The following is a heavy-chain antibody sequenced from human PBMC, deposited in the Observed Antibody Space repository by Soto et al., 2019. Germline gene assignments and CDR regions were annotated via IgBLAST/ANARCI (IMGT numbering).Heavy chain of an antibody. CDR3: ATWGSNYYYYGMDV. D-gene: IGHD7-27*01. V-gene: IGHV3-33*01. CDR1: GFTFSSYG. CDR2: IWYDGSNK. J-gene: IGHJ6*02. Sequence: QVQLVESGGDVVQPGRSLRLSCAASGFTFSSYGMHWVRQAPGKGLEWVAVIWYDGSNKYYADSVKGRFTISRDNSKSTLYLQMNSLRAEDTAVYYCATWGSNYYYYGMDVWGQGTTVTVSS.